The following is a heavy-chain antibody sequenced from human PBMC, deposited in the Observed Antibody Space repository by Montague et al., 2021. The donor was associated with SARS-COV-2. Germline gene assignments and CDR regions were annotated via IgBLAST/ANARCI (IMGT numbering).Heavy chain of an antibody. D-gene: IGHD3-16*01. CDR2: IYYSGST. J-gene: IGHJ6*02. V-gene: IGHV4-59*08. CDR3: ARHLEVDDYVWVSFVHYYYYGMDV. CDR1: GGSISSYY. Sequence: SETLSLTCTVSGGSISSYYWSWIRQPPGKGLERIGYIYYSGSTNYNPSLTSRVTISVDTSENQFSLKLSPMTAADTAVYYCARHLEVDDYVWVSFVHYYYYGMDVWGQGTTVTVSS.